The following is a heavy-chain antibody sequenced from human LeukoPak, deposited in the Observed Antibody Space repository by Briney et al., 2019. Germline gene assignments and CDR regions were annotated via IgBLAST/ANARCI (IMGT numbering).Heavy chain of an antibody. CDR3: TRHPDIVVVPAAALDY. Sequence: GGSLKLFCAASGFTFSGSAMHWVRQASGKGREWVGHIIRKANSYATVYAASVKGRFTISRDDSKNTAYLQINSLKTEDTAVYYCTRHPDIVVVPAAALDYWGQGTLVTVSS. CDR2: IIRKANSYAT. CDR1: GFTFSGSA. J-gene: IGHJ4*02. D-gene: IGHD2-2*01. V-gene: IGHV3-73*01.